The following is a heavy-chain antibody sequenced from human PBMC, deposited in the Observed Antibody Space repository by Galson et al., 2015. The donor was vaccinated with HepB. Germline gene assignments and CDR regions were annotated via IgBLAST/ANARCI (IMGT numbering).Heavy chain of an antibody. CDR2: ISSSSSYI. CDR1: GFTFSSYS. V-gene: IGHV3-21*01. Sequence: SLRLSCAASGFTFSSYSMNWVRQAPGKGLEWVSSISSSSSYIYYADSVKGRFTIPRDNAKNSLYLQMNSLRAEDTAVYYCARDVIPYYYDSSGYYDYWGQGTLVTVSS. D-gene: IGHD3-22*01. J-gene: IGHJ4*02. CDR3: ARDVIPYYYDSSGYYDY.